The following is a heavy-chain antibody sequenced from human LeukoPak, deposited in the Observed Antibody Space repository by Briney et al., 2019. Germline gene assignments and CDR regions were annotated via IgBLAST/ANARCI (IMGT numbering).Heavy chain of an antibody. CDR2: IGYDGSNK. D-gene: IGHD1-14*01. Sequence: GGSLRLSCAASGFTFRTYGMHWVRQAPGKGLEWVAVIGYDGSNKICADSVKGRFTVSRDNSKNTLYLQMDSLRAEDTALYYCAKGSGINHYHWIDPWGQGTLVTVSS. CDR3: AKGSGINHYHWIDP. CDR1: GFTFRTYG. J-gene: IGHJ5*02. V-gene: IGHV3-33*06.